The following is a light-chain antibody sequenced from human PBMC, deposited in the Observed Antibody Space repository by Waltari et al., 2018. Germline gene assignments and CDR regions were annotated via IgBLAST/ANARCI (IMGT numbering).Light chain of an antibody. J-gene: IGLJ2*01. CDR1: SSDVGGYDF. CDR2: VVT. V-gene: IGLV2-14*03. Sequence: QSALTQPASVSGSPGQSITIPCTGTSSDVGGYDFVSWFQHHPGKAPQLMIYVVTKRPSGVSNRFSGSKSGNTASLTISGLQAEDEANYYCSSYTTSSVIFGGGTKLTVL. CDR3: SSYTTSSVI.